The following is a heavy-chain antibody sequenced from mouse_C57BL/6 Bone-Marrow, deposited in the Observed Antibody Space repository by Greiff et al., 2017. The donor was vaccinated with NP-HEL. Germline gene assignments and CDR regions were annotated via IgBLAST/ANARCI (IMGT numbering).Heavy chain of an antibody. CDR3: ASRAWFAY. D-gene: IGHD3-3*01. CDR1: GFTFSSYT. CDR2: ISGGGGNT. V-gene: IGHV5-9*01. J-gene: IGHJ3*01. Sequence: DVKLVESGGGLVKPGGSLKLSCAASGFTFSSYTMSWVRQTPEKRLEWVATISGGGGNTYYPDSVKGRFTISRDNAKNTLYLQMSSLRSEDTALYYCASRAWFAYWGQGTLVTVSA.